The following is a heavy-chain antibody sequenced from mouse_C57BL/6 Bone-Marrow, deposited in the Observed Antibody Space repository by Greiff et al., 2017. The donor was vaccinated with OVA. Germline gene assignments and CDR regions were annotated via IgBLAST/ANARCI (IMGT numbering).Heavy chain of an antibody. J-gene: IGHJ1*03. CDR2: IDPEDGDT. CDR3: TRYYSNYVWYFDV. Sequence: EVQLQQSGAELVRPGASVKLSCTASGFNITDYYMHWVKQSPEQGLEWIGRIDPEDGDTEYAPKFQGKATMPADSSSNTAYLQLSSLTSEDTAVYYCTRYYSNYVWYFDVWGTGTTVTVSS. CDR1: GFNITDYY. V-gene: IGHV14-1*01. D-gene: IGHD2-5*01.